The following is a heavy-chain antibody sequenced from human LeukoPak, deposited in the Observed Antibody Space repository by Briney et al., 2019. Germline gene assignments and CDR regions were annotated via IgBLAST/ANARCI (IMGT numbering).Heavy chain of an antibody. J-gene: IGHJ3*02. CDR1: GFTFSSYG. Sequence: GGSLRLSCAASGFTFSSYGMHWVRQAPGKGLEWVAFIRYDGSNKYYADSVKGRFTISRDNSKNTLYLQMNSLRAEDTAVYYYAKDPARWRDAFDIWGQGTMVTVSS. D-gene: IGHD6-13*01. V-gene: IGHV3-30*02. CDR2: IRYDGSNK. CDR3: AKDPARWRDAFDI.